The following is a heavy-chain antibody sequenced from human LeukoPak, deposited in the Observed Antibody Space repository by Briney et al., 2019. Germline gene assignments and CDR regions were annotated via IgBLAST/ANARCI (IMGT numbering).Heavy chain of an antibody. J-gene: IGHJ3*02. Sequence: GGSLRLSCAASGFTFSGTWMHWVRQPPGKGLVWVARITSDGISTTYAESVKGRFTISRDNAKNTLYLQMGSLRAEDMAVYYCAREDYCGGDCLDAFDIWGQGTLVTVSS. CDR3: AREDYCGGDCLDAFDI. CDR1: GFTFSGTW. CDR2: ITSDGIST. V-gene: IGHV3-74*03. D-gene: IGHD2-21*02.